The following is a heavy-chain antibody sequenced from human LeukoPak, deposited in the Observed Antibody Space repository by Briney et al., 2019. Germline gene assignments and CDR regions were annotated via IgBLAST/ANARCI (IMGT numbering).Heavy chain of an antibody. CDR1: GFTFSNSA. D-gene: IGHD6-19*01. CDR3: AKGIYSSGWSYFDY. J-gene: IGHJ4*01. V-gene: IGHV3-23*01. Sequence: GSLRLSCAASGFTFSNSAMSWVRQAPGKGLEWVSTLSGSGITTYYADSVKGRFTISRDNSKNTLYLQMNSLRAEDTAVYYCAKGIYSSGWSYFDYGGHGTLVTVSS. CDR2: LSGSGITT.